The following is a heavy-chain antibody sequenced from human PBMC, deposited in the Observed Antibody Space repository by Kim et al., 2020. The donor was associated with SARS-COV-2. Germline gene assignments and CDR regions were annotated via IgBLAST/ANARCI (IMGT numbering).Heavy chain of an antibody. D-gene: IGHD3-3*02. CDR3: TSIFEY. V-gene: IGHV3-74*01. CDR2: EGGSR. Sequence: EGGSRYYADDAKGRVTTSRDNGNNMVYLQMNSLRVDDTAHYYCTSIFEYWGQGALVTVSS. J-gene: IGHJ4*02.